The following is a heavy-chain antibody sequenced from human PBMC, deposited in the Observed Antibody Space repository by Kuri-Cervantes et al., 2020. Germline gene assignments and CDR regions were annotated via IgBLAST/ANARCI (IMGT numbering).Heavy chain of an antibody. V-gene: IGHV3-49*03. CDR3: SSSGYSSTWSLIYFDY. D-gene: IGHD6-13*01. J-gene: IGHJ4*02. CDR1: GFTFGDYA. Sequence: GGSLRLSCTASGFTFGDYAMSWFRQAPGKGLEWVGFIASEPYGATAEYAASVKGRFTILRDDAKNSAYLQMNGLKTEDTAVYYCSSSGYSSTWSLIYFDYWGQGVRVTVSS. CDR2: IASEPYGATA.